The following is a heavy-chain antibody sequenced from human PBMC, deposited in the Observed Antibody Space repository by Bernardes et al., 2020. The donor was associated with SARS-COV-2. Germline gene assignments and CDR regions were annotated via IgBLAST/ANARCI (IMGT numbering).Heavy chain of an antibody. J-gene: IGHJ6*02. CDR3: AKAADYDILTGYYLGTSYYYYYGMDV. CDR1: GFTFSSYA. Sequence: GGSLRLSCAASGFTFSSYAMSWVRQAPGKGLEWVSAISGSGGSTYYADSVKGRFTISRDNSKNTLYLQMNSLRAEDTAVYYCAKAADYDILTGYYLGTSYYYYYGMDVWGQGTTVTVSS. V-gene: IGHV3-23*01. CDR2: ISGSGGST. D-gene: IGHD3-9*01.